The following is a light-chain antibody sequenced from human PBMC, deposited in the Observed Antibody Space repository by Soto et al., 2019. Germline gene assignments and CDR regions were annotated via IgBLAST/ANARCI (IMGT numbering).Light chain of an antibody. CDR1: QSLSSN. CDR2: GAS. Sequence: EIVMTQSPATLSVSPGERATLSCRASQSLSSNLAWYQQKPGQAPRLLIYGASTRATGIPARFSGSGSGTEFTLTISGLQSEDFTVYYCQQYNNWPLTFGGGTKVDIK. J-gene: IGKJ4*01. CDR3: QQYNNWPLT. V-gene: IGKV3-15*01.